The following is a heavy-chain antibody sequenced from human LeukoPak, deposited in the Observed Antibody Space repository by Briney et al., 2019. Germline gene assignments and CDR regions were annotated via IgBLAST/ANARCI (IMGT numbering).Heavy chain of an antibody. D-gene: IGHD3-22*01. CDR3: ARSLYYDSSGYYYEGGY. V-gene: IGHV1-46*01. Sequence: GASVKVSCKASGYTFTSYYMHWVRQAPGQGLEWMGLINPSDGITSHAQKFQGRVTITADESTSTAYMELSSLRSEDTAVYYCARSLYYDSSGYYYEGGYWGQGTLVTVSS. CDR2: INPSDGIT. CDR1: GYTFTSYY. J-gene: IGHJ4*02.